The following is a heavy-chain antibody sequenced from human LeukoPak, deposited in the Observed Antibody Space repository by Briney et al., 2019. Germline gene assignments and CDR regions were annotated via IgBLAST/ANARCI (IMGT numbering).Heavy chain of an antibody. CDR1: GFTSSSYW. J-gene: IGHJ4*02. CDR3: ARDLSGVTGYTYGRGIDY. D-gene: IGHD5-18*01. Sequence: GGSLRLFCAASGFTSSSYWMSWVRQAPGKGLEWVANIKRDGSEKYYVDSVKGRFTISRDNAKTSLYLQMNSLRAEDTAVYYCARDLSGVTGYTYGRGIDYWGQGTLVTVSS. V-gene: IGHV3-7*01. CDR2: IKRDGSEK.